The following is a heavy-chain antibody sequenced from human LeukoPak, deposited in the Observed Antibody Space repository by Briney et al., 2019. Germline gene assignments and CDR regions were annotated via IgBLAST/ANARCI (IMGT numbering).Heavy chain of an antibody. CDR1: GFSLSNYG. CDR3: AKEGYSSTWNADFDF. D-gene: IGHD6-13*01. Sequence: PGGSLRLSCAASGFSLSNYGMHWVRQAPGKGLEWVTFIRFDGSDKYYVDSVKGRFTISRDNSKNTLYLQMNSLRAEDTAVYYCAKEGYSSTWNADFDFGGQGTLVTVSS. J-gene: IGHJ4*02. V-gene: IGHV3-30*02. CDR2: IRFDGSDK.